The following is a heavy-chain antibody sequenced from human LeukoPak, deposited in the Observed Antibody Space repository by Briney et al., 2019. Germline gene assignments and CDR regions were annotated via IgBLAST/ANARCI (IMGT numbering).Heavy chain of an antibody. V-gene: IGHV3-9*01. CDR2: ISWNSGSI. D-gene: IGHD3-3*01. CDR1: GFTFDDYA. CDR3: ARVYSTIFGVVRNWFDP. Sequence: PGGSLRLSCAASGFTFDDYAMHWVRQAPGKGLEWVSGISWNSGSIGYADSVKGRFTISRDNAKNSLYLQMNSLRAEDTAVYYCARVYSTIFGVVRNWFDPWGQGTLVTVSS. J-gene: IGHJ5*02.